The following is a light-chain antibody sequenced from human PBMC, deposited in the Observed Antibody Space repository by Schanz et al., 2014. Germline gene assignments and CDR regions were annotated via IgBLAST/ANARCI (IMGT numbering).Light chain of an antibody. CDR2: DVS. Sequence: QSALTQPASVSGSPGQSITISCTGTSSDVGAYNYVSWYQQHPGKAPKLMIYDVSNRPSGIYNRFSGSKSGNTASLTISGLQAEDEADYYCSAWDDSMKRVFGGGTKLTVL. V-gene: IGLV2-14*01. J-gene: IGLJ3*02. CDR1: SSDVGAYNY. CDR3: SAWDDSMKRV.